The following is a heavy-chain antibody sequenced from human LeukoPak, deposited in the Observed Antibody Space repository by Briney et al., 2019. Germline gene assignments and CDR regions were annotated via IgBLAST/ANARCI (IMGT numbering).Heavy chain of an antibody. CDR1: GGSFSGYY. J-gene: IGHJ4*02. V-gene: IGHV4-34*01. CDR3: ARGHRSSGWYYFDH. D-gene: IGHD6-19*01. Sequence: PSETLSLTCAVYGGSFSGYYWSWIRQPPGKGLEWIGEINHSGSTNYNPSLKSRVTISVDTSKNQFSLKLSSVTAADTAVYYCARGHRSSGWYYFDHWGQGTLVTVSS. CDR2: INHSGST.